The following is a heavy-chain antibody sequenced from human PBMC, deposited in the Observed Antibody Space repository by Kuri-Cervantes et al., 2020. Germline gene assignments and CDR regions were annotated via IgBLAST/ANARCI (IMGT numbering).Heavy chain of an antibody. CDR2: IYYSGST. Sequence: ESLKISCTVSGGSISSSSYYWGWIRQPPGKGLEWIGSIYYSGSTYYNPSLKSRVTISVDTSKNQFSLKLSSVTAADTAVYYCARQHPYYYDSSGYYRGDWFDPWGQGTLVTVSS. CDR3: ARQHPYYYDSSGYYRGDWFDP. D-gene: IGHD3-22*01. CDR1: GGSISSSSYY. V-gene: IGHV4-39*01. J-gene: IGHJ5*02.